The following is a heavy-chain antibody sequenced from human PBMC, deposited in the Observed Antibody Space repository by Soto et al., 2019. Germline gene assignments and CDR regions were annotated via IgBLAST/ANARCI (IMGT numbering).Heavy chain of an antibody. CDR2: IWYDGSNK. CDR1: GFTFSSYG. D-gene: IGHD4-17*01. V-gene: IGHV3-33*01. Sequence: GGSLRLSCAASGFTFSSYGMHWVRQAPGKGLEWVAVIWYDGSNKYYADSVKGRFTISRDNSKNTLYLQMNSLRAEDTAVYYCARVTSGTVTTHDAFDIWGQGTMVTVSS. J-gene: IGHJ3*02. CDR3: ARVTSGTVTTHDAFDI.